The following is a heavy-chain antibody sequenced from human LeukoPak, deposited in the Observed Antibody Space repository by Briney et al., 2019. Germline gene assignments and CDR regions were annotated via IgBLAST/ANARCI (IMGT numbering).Heavy chain of an antibody. CDR2: LYSNGDT. D-gene: IGHD4-17*01. V-gene: IGHV3-66*01. Sequence: GGSLRLSCAASGLTVTNNYWQWVRQPPGKGPEWISLLYSNGDTKYADSVKGRFTFSRDNSKNTLYLQMNGLRAEDTAVYYCTYGDYPLTYWGQGTLVSVSS. CDR1: GLTVTNNY. J-gene: IGHJ4*02. CDR3: TYGDYPLTY.